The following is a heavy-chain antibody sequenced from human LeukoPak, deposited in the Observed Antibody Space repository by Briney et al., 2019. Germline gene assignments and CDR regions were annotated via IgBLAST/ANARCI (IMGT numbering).Heavy chain of an antibody. J-gene: IGHJ4*02. Sequence: SVKVSCKASGGTFSSYAISWVRQVPGQGLEWMGRIIPIFGTANYAQKFQGRVTITTDESTSTAYMELSSLRSEDTAVYYCARACGGDCYGGFDYWGQGTLVTVSS. D-gene: IGHD2-21*02. CDR1: GGTFSSYA. V-gene: IGHV1-69*05. CDR3: ARACGGDCYGGFDY. CDR2: IIPIFGTA.